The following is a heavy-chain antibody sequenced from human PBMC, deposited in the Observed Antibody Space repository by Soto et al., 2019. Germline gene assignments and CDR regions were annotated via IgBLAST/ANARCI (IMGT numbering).Heavy chain of an antibody. V-gene: IGHV3-9*01. CDR3: AKDVSSSSTHYFDY. J-gene: IGHJ4*02. Sequence: PGGSLRLSWAASGFTFDDYAMHCVRQAPGKGLEWVSGMRWNSGSIWDADSVKGRFTISRDNAKNSLYLQMNRLRPAETALYYCAKDVSSSSTHYFDYWGKGTLVTVSS. CDR1: GFTFDDYA. D-gene: IGHD6-6*01. CDR2: MRWNSGSI.